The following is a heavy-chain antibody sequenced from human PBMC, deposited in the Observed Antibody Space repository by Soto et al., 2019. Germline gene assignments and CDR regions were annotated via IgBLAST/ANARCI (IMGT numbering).Heavy chain of an antibody. V-gene: IGHV1-69*13. Sequence: SVKVSCKASGGTFSSYAISWVRQAPGQGLEWMGGIIPIFGTANYAQKFQGRVTITADESTSTAYMELSSLRSEDTAVYYCARRLVGSSGYYPFDYWGQGTLVTVSS. J-gene: IGHJ4*02. CDR2: IIPIFGTA. CDR1: GGTFSSYA. CDR3: ARRLVGSSGYYPFDY. D-gene: IGHD3-22*01.